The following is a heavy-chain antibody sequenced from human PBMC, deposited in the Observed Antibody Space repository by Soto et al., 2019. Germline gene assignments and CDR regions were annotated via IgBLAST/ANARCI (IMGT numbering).Heavy chain of an antibody. Sequence: EVHLLQSGGGLVQPGGSLRLSCAASGFSFSSFALSWVRQSPGKGLEWVAAVSGRGGDTYYANSVKGRFTISRDNSQNTLFLQMNSLRAEDSAIYYCAKDQNDDFWSGLSAVDFDYWGQGTLVTVSS. V-gene: IGHV3-23*01. CDR1: GFSFSSFA. D-gene: IGHD3-3*01. CDR2: VSGRGGDT. CDR3: AKDQNDDFWSGLSAVDFDY. J-gene: IGHJ4*02.